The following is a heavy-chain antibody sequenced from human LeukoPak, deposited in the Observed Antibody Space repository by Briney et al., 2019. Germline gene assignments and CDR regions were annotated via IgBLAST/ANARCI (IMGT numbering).Heavy chain of an antibody. CDR1: GFTFSSYG. CDR3: AKDRAVAVPFDY. Sequence: PGGSLRLSCAASGFTFSSYGMHWVRQAPGKVLEWVAFIRYDGSNKYYADSVKGRFTISRDNSKNTLYLQMNSLRAEDTAVYYCAKDRAVAVPFDYWGQGTLVTVSS. D-gene: IGHD6-19*01. V-gene: IGHV3-30*02. CDR2: IRYDGSNK. J-gene: IGHJ4*02.